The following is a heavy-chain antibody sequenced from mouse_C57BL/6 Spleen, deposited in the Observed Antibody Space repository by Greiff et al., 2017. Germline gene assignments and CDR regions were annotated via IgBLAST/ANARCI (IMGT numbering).Heavy chain of an antibody. J-gene: IGHJ4*01. CDR2: IDPSDSYT. Sequence: QVQLQQPGAELVKPGASVKLSCKASGYTFTSYWMQWVKQRPGQGLEWIGEIDPSDSYTNYNQKFKGKATLTVDPSSSTAYMQLSSLTSEDSAVYYCASGAYYYGSSYAMDYWGQGTSVTVSS. CDR1: GYTFTSYW. V-gene: IGHV1-50*01. CDR3: ASGAYYYGSSYAMDY. D-gene: IGHD1-1*01.